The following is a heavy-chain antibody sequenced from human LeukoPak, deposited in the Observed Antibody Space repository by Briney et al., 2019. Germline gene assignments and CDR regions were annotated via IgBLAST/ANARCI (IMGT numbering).Heavy chain of an antibody. V-gene: IGHV3-23*01. D-gene: IGHD3-10*01. CDR2: LRGNGDNT. CDR1: GFTFSNFA. CDR3: ARKRGSTDYYFDY. J-gene: IGHJ4*02. Sequence: PGGSLRLSCATSGFTFSNFAMSWVRQAPGKGLEWVSALRGNGDNTLYADSVRGRFTISRDNFMNTLHLLMNSLRAEDTAVYYCARKRGSTDYYFDYWGQGTLVTVSS.